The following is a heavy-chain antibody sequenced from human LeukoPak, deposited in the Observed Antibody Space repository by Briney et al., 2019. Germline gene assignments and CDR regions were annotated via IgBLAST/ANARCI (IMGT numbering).Heavy chain of an antibody. J-gene: IGHJ4*02. D-gene: IGHD7-27*01. CDR1: GGSFSGYY. Sequence: PSETLSLTCAVYGGSFSGYYWSWIRQPPGKGLEWIGYIYYSGSTNYNPSLKSRVTISVDTSKNQFSLKLSSVTAADTAVYYCARGINWDPVDYWGQGTLVTVSS. CDR3: ARGINWDPVDY. CDR2: IYYSGST. V-gene: IGHV4-59*01.